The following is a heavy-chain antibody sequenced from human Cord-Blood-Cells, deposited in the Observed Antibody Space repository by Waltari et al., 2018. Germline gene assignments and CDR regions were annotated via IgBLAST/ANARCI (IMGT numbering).Heavy chain of an antibody. CDR3: ARVIGSSSED. D-gene: IGHD6-6*01. CDR1: GFTFRTYA. V-gene: IGHV3-30-3*01. Sequence: QVQLVESGGGVVQPGRSLRLSCAASGFTFRTYAMHWVRQAPGKGLEWVAFISYDGSNKYYADSVKGRFTISRDNSKNTLYLQMNSLRAEDTAVYYCARVIGSSSEDWGQGTLVTVSS. CDR2: ISYDGSNK. J-gene: IGHJ4*02.